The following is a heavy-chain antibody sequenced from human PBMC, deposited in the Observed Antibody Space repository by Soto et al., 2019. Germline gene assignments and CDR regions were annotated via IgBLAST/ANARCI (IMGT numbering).Heavy chain of an antibody. CDR3: ARNRRGFLELDY. Sequence: GASVKVSCKASGGTFSSYAISWVRQAPGQGLEWMGGIIPIFGTANYAQEFQGRVTITADESTSTAYMELSSLRSEDTAVYYCARNRRGFLELDYWGQGTLVTVSS. J-gene: IGHJ4*02. CDR2: IIPIFGTA. CDR1: GGTFSSYA. D-gene: IGHD3-3*01. V-gene: IGHV1-69*13.